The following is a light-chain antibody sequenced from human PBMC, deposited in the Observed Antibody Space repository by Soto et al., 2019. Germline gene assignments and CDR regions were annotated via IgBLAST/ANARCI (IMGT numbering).Light chain of an antibody. CDR1: QDISNY. V-gene: IGKV1-27*01. CDR2: AAS. Sequence: DLQMTQSPSSLSASVGDRVTITCRASQDISNYLAWYQQKPGKVPKLLIYAASTLQSGVPSRFSGSGSGTDFTLTISSLQPEDFATYYCQKHNNAPWTFGQGTKVEIK. J-gene: IGKJ1*01. CDR3: QKHNNAPWT.